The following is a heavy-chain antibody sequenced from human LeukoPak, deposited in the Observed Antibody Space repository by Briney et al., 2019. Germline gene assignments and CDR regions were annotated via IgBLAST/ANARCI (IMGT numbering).Heavy chain of an antibody. CDR2: ISAYNGNT. V-gene: IGHV1-18*01. D-gene: IGHD3-9*01. Sequence: ASVKVSCKASGYTFTSYGISWVRQAPGQGLEWMGWISAYNGNTNYAQKLQGRVTMTTDTSTSTAYMELSSLRSEDTAVYYCARDRVVVLRYFDWLPAAFDPWGQGTLVTVSS. J-gene: IGHJ5*02. CDR3: ARDRVVVLRYFDWLPAAFDP. CDR1: GYTFTSYG.